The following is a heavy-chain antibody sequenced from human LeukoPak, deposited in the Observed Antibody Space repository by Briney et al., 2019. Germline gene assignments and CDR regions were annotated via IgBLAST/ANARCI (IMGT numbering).Heavy chain of an antibody. D-gene: IGHD6-13*01. CDR2: VSYDGTNK. J-gene: IGHJ4*02. CDR3: ASSPSSYFDY. Sequence: GGSLRLSCAASGFTFSSHAVHWVRQAPGKGLEWVALVSYDGTNKYYADSVMGRFTVSRDNPKNTLYLQMNSLTTEDTAVYYCASSPSSYFDYWGQGTLVTVSS. V-gene: IGHV3-30-3*01. CDR1: GFTFSSHA.